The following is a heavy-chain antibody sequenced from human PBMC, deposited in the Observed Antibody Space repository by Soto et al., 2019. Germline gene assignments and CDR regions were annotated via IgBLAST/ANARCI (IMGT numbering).Heavy chain of an antibody. CDR2: IIPIFSTA. J-gene: IGHJ5*02. Sequence: QVQLVQSGAEVKKPGSSVKVSCKASGGTFSRYAISWVRRAPGQGLEWMGGIIPIFSTANYALEFQGRDTINADESTTTPYKELSSLRSEDTAVYYCARGSGWYEWFDPWGQGTLVTVSS. CDR1: GGTFSRYA. D-gene: IGHD6-19*01. V-gene: IGHV1-69*12. CDR3: ARGSGWYEWFDP.